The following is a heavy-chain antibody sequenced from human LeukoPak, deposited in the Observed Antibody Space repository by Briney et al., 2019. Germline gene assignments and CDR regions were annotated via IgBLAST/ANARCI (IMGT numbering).Heavy chain of an antibody. J-gene: IGHJ3*02. CDR1: GLTFSRYD. CDR2: ISDRRKT. V-gene: IGHV3-23*01. CDR3: AKLPTIFGVADSFDI. D-gene: IGHD3-3*01. Sequence: GGPLTLFCEVSGLTFSRYDMMWLRHAPGKGLEWISAISDRRKTDYADSVKGRFTMSRDNAKNTLYLQLSSLRAEDTVMYYCAKLPTIFGVADSFDIWGQGTFVTVSS.